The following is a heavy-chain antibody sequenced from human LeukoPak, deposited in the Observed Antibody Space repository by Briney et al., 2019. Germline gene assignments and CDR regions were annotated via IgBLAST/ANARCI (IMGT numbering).Heavy chain of an antibody. Sequence: PSETLSLTCTVSGASTTSYYWNWIRQPPGKGLEWIGYIYNSGSTNYNPSLKSRVTISVDTSKNQFSLKLSSVTAADTAVYYCARSKGGSYGPWGQGTLVTVSS. J-gene: IGHJ5*02. CDR1: GASTTSYY. CDR3: ARSKGGSYGP. V-gene: IGHV4-59*01. D-gene: IGHD1-26*01. CDR2: IYNSGST.